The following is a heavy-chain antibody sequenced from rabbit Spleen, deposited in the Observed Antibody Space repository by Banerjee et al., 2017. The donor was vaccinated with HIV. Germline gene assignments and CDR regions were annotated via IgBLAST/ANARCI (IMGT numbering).Heavy chain of an antibody. D-gene: IGHD1-1*01. CDR2: IATGSSGFT. CDR3: ARDSSSSFSSYGMDL. J-gene: IGHJ6*01. Sequence: QSLEESGGDLVKPGASLTLTCIASGVSFSGNSYMCWVRQAPGKGLEWIGCIATGSSGFTYYASWAKGRFTCSKASSTTVTLQMTSLTAADTATYFCARDSSSSFSSYGMDLWGQGTLVTVS. V-gene: IGHV1S40*01. CDR1: GVSFSGNSY.